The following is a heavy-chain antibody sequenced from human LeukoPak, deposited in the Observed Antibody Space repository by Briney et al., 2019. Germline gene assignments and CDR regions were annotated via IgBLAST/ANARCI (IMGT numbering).Heavy chain of an antibody. J-gene: IGHJ5*02. CDR3: VRDGSAWANWFDP. V-gene: IGHV3-74*01. CDR1: GFAFSNYW. D-gene: IGHD6-25*01. CDR2: INSDGTTT. Sequence: PGGSLRLSCAASGFAFSNYWMHWVRQAPGKGLVWVSRINSDGTTTGYADSVKGRFTFSRDNAKNTLYLHMNSLRDEDTAVYYCVRDGSAWANWFDPWGQGTLVTVSS.